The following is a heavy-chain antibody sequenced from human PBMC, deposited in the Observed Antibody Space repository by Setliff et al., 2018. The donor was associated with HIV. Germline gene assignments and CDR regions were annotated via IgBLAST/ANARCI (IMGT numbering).Heavy chain of an antibody. J-gene: IGHJ3*02. CDR3: ATRAYDSSGYLRSRVSGATFDI. Sequence: GASVKVSCKVSGYTLTELSIHWVRQAPGKGLEWMGGFDPEYDKTFYAQKFQGRVTMSEDTPTDTAYMELTSLRSEDTAVYYCATRAYDSSGYLRSRVSGATFDIWGQGTMVTVSS. D-gene: IGHD3-22*01. V-gene: IGHV1-24*01. CDR2: FDPEYDKT. CDR1: GYTLTELS.